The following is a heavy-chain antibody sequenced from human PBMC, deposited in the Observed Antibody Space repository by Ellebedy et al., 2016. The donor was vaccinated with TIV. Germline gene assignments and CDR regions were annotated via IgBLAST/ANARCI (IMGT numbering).Heavy chain of an antibody. V-gene: IGHV4-39*07. CDR3: ATTVLYAFDY. D-gene: IGHD3-16*01. CDR1: GGSISSDTYY. J-gene: IGHJ4*02. Sequence: MPSETLSLTCNVSGGSISSDTYYWVWIRQPPGKGLEWIGSLFYGETTYYNPSLKSRLTISGDSAKNQFSLRLTSVTAADTAVYYCATTVLYAFDYWGQGTLVTVS. CDR2: LFYGETT.